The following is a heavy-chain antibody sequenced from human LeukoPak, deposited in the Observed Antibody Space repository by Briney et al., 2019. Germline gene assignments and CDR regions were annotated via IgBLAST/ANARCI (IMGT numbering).Heavy chain of an antibody. Sequence: SETLSLTCALYGGSFSGYYWSWIRQPPGKGLEWIGEINHSGSTNYNPSLKSRVTISVDTSKNQFSLKLSSVTAADTAVYYCARGRVRRSGYGFDYWGQGTLVTVSS. V-gene: IGHV4-34*01. D-gene: IGHD5-12*01. CDR1: GGSFSGYY. CDR2: INHSGST. J-gene: IGHJ4*02. CDR3: ARGRVRRSGYGFDY.